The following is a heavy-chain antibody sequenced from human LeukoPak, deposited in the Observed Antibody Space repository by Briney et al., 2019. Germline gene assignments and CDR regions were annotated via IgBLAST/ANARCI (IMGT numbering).Heavy chain of an antibody. D-gene: IGHD6-6*01. J-gene: IGHJ4*02. Sequence: GGSLRLSCAASGFTFSNYPMHWVRQAPGKGLQWVAVISSGGSNEYYADSVKGRFTISRDNSKNTVYLQMNSLRAEDTAVYYCAREISRSSSLDYWGQGTLVTVSS. CDR2: ISSGGSNE. CDR3: AREISRSSSLDY. CDR1: GFTFSNYP. V-gene: IGHV3-30*01.